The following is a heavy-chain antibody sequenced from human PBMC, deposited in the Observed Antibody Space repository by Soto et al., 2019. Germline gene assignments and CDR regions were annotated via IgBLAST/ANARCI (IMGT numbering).Heavy chain of an antibody. CDR1: GESFSNHY. V-gene: IGHV4-34*01. Sequence: SLTCAVSGESFSNHYWTWICQSPGKGLEWVGEINYSGSTRYNWSLGSRVTISVDTSKNQFSLMVTSVTAEDTAVYYCARGVVYRDVGLAYGMDVWGQGTKVTVYS. CDR2: INYSGST. D-gene: IGHD3-22*01. CDR3: ARGVVYRDVGLAYGMDV. J-gene: IGHJ6*02.